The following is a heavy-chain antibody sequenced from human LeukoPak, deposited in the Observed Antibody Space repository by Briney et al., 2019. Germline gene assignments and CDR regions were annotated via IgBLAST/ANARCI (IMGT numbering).Heavy chain of an antibody. CDR1: DGSISSSY. Sequence: SETLSLTCTVSDGSISSSYWSWVRQPPGKGLEWIGYIYNSGTTKYNPSLKSRVTISGDTSKNQFSLKLSSVTAADTAVYYCAQGSYYFDYWGQGTLVTVSS. CDR2: IYNSGTT. J-gene: IGHJ4*02. CDR3: AQGSYYFDY. V-gene: IGHV4-59*01. D-gene: IGHD2-15*01.